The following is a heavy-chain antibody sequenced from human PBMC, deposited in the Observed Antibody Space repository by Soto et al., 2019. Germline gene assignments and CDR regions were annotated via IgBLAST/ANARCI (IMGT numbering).Heavy chain of an antibody. CDR2: INHSGST. D-gene: IGHD4-4*01. CDR3: ARGPRELGNSRGVDGMDV. J-gene: IGHJ6*02. CDR1: GGSFSGYY. Sequence: PSETLSLTCAVYGGSFSGYYWSWIRQPPGKGLEWIGEINHSGSTNYNPSLKSRVTISVDTSKNQFSLKLSSVTAADTAVYYCARGPRELGNSRGVDGMDVWGQGTTVTVSS. V-gene: IGHV4-34*01.